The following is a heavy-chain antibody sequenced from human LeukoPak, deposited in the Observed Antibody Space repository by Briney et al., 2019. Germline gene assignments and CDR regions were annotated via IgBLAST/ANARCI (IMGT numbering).Heavy chain of an antibody. CDR1: GGSISSSSYY. V-gene: IGHV4-39*01. Sequence: SETLSLTCTVSGGSISSSSYYWGWIRQPPGKGLEWIGSIYYTGSPYYNPSLKSRVTISVDTSKNQFSLKLSSVTAADTAVYYCARGRLVAMIRGPMARWFDPWGQGTLVTVSS. CDR3: ARGRLVAMIRGPMARWFDP. CDR2: IYYTGSP. D-gene: IGHD3-10*01. J-gene: IGHJ5*02.